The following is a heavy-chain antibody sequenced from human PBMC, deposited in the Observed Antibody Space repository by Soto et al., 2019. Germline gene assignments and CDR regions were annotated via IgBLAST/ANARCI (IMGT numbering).Heavy chain of an antibody. V-gene: IGHV4-61*01. D-gene: IGHD1-26*01. J-gene: IGHJ4*02. Sequence: QVQLQESGPGRVKPSETLSLTCTVSRFSISIDRYYCPWIRQSPGKGLEWIVYISHTGFTKYNPSLPSRLTISVDTSKKQFSLNLRSVTAADTAVYYCATEVSSAHINFCVFWVQGTLVSVSS. CDR3: ATEVSSAHINFCVF. CDR1: RFSISIDRYY. CDR2: ISHTGFT.